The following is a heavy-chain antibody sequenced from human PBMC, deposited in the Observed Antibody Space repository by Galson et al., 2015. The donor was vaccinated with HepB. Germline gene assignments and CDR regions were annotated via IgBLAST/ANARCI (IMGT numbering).Heavy chain of an antibody. CDR2: VSYDGTYK. V-gene: IGHV3-30*04. J-gene: IGHJ6*02. D-gene: IGHD3-16*02. CDR1: GFTFSDYA. CDR3: ARARNIREVIPYGMDV. Sequence: SLRLSCAAPGFTFSDYAMDWVRQAPGKGLEWVAVVSYDGTYKFYADSLKGRFTISRDKSKNTLYLQMNGLRAEDTAVYYCARARNIREVIPYGMDVWGQGTAVIVSS.